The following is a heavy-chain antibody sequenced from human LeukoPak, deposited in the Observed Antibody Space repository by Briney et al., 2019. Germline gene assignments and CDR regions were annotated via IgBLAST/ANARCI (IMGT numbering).Heavy chain of an antibody. CDR3: ARAYCSGGSCYSGLTYYYYYYGMDV. J-gene: IGHJ6*02. CDR1: GGSFSGYY. CDR2: INHSGST. Sequence: PSGTLSLTCAVYGGSFSGYYWSWIRQPPGKGLEWIGEINHSGSTNYNPSLKSRVTISVDTSKNQFSLKLSSVTAADTAVYYCARAYCSGGSCYSGLTYYYYYYGMDVWGQGTTVTVSS. V-gene: IGHV4-34*01. D-gene: IGHD2-15*01.